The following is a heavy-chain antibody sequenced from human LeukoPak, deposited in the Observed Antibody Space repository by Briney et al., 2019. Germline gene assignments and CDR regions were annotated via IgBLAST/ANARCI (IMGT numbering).Heavy chain of an antibody. D-gene: IGHD1-7*01. CDR2: FDPEDGET. J-gene: IGHJ3*02. V-gene: IGHV1-24*01. CDR3: ATEGITGTTAGAFDI. Sequence: ASVKVSCKVSGYTLTELSMHWVRQAPGKGLEWMGGFDPEDGETIYAQKFQGRVTMTEDTSTDTAYMELSSLRSEDTAVYYCATEGITGTTAGAFDIWGQGTMVTVSS. CDR1: GYTLTELS.